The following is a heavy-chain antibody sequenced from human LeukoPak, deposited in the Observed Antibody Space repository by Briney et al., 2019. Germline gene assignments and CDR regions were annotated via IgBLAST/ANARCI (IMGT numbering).Heavy chain of an antibody. CDR3: ARRRYYDSSGYLE. CDR2: IYYSGRT. CDR1: GDSVSRSDSY. Sequence: SETLSLTCTIFGDSVSRSDSYWDWIRQPPGKGLEWIGTIYYSGRTYYSPSLKSRVTLSVDMSNNQFSPTLSSVTAADTALYFCARRRYYDSSGYLEWGQGTLVTVSS. D-gene: IGHD3-22*01. J-gene: IGHJ1*01. V-gene: IGHV4-39*01.